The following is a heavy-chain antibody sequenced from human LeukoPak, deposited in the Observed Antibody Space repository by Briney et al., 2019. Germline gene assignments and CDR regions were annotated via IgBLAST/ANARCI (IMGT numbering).Heavy chain of an antibody. V-gene: IGHV3-23*01. J-gene: IGHJ4*02. CDR1: GFTFSSYA. CDR3: AKTTEYYYDSSGYLRY. D-gene: IGHD3-22*01. Sequence: GGSLRLSCAASGFTFSSYAMSWVRQAPGKGLEWVSAISGSGGSTYYADSVKGRFTISRDNSKNTLYLQMNSLRAKDTAVYYCAKTTEYYYDSSGYLRYWGQGTLVTVSS. CDR2: ISGSGGST.